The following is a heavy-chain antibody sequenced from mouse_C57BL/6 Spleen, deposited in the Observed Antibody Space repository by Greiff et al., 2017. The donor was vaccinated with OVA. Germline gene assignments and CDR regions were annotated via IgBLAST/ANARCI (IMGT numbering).Heavy chain of an antibody. CDR1: GFTFSSYA. V-gene: IGHV5-4*01. CDR3: ARGDSYFDY. CDR2: ISDGGSYT. Sequence: DVQLVESGGGLVKPGGSLKLSCAASGFTFSSYAMSWVRQTPEKRLEWVATISDGGSYTYYPDNVKGRFTISRDNAKNNLYLQMSHLKSEDTAMYYCARGDSYFDYWGQGTTLTVSS. J-gene: IGHJ2*01.